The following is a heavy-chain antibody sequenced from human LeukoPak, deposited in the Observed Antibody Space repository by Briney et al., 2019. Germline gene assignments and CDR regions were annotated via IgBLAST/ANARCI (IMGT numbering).Heavy chain of an antibody. CDR3: AKALDTAMVTGLDY. CDR1: GFTFDDYA. Sequence: PGRSLRLSCAASGFTFDDYAMHWVRQAPGKGLEWVSGISWNSGSIGYADSVKSRFTISRDNAKNSLYLQMNSLRAEDTALYYCAKALDTAMVTGLDYWGQGTLVTVSS. V-gene: IGHV3-9*01. CDR2: ISWNSGSI. J-gene: IGHJ4*02. D-gene: IGHD5-18*01.